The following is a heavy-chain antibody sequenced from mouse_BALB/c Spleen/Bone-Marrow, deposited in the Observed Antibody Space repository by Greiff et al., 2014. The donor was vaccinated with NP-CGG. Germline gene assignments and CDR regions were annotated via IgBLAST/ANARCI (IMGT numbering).Heavy chain of an antibody. V-gene: IGHV14-3*02. CDR1: GFNIKATY. Sequence: VQLQQSGAELVKPGASVKLSCTASGFNIKATYMHWVKQRPEQGLEWIGRIDPANGNTKYDPKFQGKATITADTSSNTAYLQLSSLTSEDTAVYYCAIYYYGSSGFAYWGQGTLVTVSA. J-gene: IGHJ3*01. D-gene: IGHD1-1*01. CDR3: AIYYYGSSGFAY. CDR2: IDPANGNT.